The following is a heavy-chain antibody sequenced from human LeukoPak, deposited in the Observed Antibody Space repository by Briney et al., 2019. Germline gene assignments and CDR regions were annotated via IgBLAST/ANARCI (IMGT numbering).Heavy chain of an antibody. D-gene: IGHD2-2*02. CDR3: ARDIYMDGMDV. CDR2: IYYSGST. CDR1: GGSIDSGGYY. Sequence: SQTLSLTCTVSGGSIDSGGYYWTWIRQHPGKGLEWIGNIYYSGSTFYNPSLKSRVTISVDTSKNQFSLKLNSVTAADTAVYFCARDIYMDGMDVWGKGTTVTVSS. J-gene: IGHJ6*04. V-gene: IGHV4-31*03.